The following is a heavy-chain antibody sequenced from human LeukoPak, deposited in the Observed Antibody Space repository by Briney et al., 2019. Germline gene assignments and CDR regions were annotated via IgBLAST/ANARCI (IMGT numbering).Heavy chain of an antibody. Sequence: PSETLSLTCTVPGGSISSYYWSWIRQPAGKGLEWIGRIYTSGSTNYNPSLKSRVTMSVDTSKNQFSLKLSSVTAADTAVYYCAREGLQLLSNYYYYGMDVWGQGTTVTVSS. CDR3: AREGLQLLSNYYYYGMDV. CDR1: GGSISSYY. J-gene: IGHJ6*02. CDR2: IYTSGST. D-gene: IGHD2-2*01. V-gene: IGHV4-4*07.